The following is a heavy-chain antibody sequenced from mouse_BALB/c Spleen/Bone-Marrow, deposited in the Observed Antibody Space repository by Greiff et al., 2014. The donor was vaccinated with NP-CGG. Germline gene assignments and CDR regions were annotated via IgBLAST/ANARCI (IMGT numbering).Heavy chain of an antibody. CDR2: IDPANGNT. Sequence: DVKLQESGAELVKPGASVKLSCTASGFNIKDTYMHWVKQRPEQGLEWIGRIDPANGNTKYDPKFQGKATITADTSSNTAYLQLRSLTSEDAAVYYCARSGGYGTCLAWFAYWGQGTLVTVSA. CDR1: GFNIKDTY. V-gene: IGHV14-3*02. CDR3: ARSGGYGTCLAWFAY. J-gene: IGHJ3*01. D-gene: IGHD2-10*02.